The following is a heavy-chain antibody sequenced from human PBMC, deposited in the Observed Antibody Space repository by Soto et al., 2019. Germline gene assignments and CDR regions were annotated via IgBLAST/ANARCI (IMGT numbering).Heavy chain of an antibody. Sequence: QITLKESGPPLVKPTQTLTLTCTFSGFSLSTSGVGVGWIRQPPGKALEWLALIYWDDDKRYSPSLKSRLTITKDTFKNHVVLTMTNMDPVDTATYYCAHRRSYCSGGSCYSGFDYWGQGTLVTVSS. J-gene: IGHJ4*02. CDR1: GFSLSTSGVG. CDR3: AHRRSYCSGGSCYSGFDY. CDR2: IYWDDDK. D-gene: IGHD2-15*01. V-gene: IGHV2-5*02.